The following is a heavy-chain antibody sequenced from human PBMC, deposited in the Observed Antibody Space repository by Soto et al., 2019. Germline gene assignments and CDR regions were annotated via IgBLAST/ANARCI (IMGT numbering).Heavy chain of an antibody. CDR2: IYYSGST. J-gene: IGHJ4*02. CDR3: ARQRRPSIYSSSWYFDY. D-gene: IGHD6-13*01. CDR1: GGSISSSSYY. Sequence: PSETLSLTCTVSGGSISSSSYYWGWIRQPPGKGLEWIGSIYYSGSTYYNPSLKSRVTISVDTSKNQFSLKLSSVTAADTAVYYCARQRRPSIYSSSWYFDYWGQGTLVTVSS. V-gene: IGHV4-39*01.